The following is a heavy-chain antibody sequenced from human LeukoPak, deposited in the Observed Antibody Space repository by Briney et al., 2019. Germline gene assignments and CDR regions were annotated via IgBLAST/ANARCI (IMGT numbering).Heavy chain of an antibody. CDR2: INPNSGGT. V-gene: IGHV1-2*02. Sequence: ASVKVSCKASGYTFTGYYMHWVRQAPGQGLEWMGWINPNSGGTNYAQKLQGRVTMTTDTSTSTAYMELRSLRSDDTAVYYCARDSRIVGADGGDYWGQGTLVTVSS. CDR3: ARDSRIVGADGGDY. J-gene: IGHJ4*02. CDR1: GYTFTGYY. D-gene: IGHD1-26*01.